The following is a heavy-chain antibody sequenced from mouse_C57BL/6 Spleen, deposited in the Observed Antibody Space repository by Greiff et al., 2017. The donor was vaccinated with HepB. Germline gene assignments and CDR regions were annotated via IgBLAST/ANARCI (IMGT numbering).Heavy chain of an antibody. V-gene: IGHV5-9*01. Sequence: DVMLVESGGGLVKPGGSLKLSCAASGFTFSSYTMSWVRQTPEKRLEWVATISGGGGNTYYPDSVKGRFTISRDNAKNTLYLQMSSLRSEDTALYYCARHVGNYWYFDVWGTGTTVTVSS. D-gene: IGHD2-1*01. CDR2: ISGGGGNT. CDR1: GFTFSSYT. CDR3: ARHVGNYWYFDV. J-gene: IGHJ1*03.